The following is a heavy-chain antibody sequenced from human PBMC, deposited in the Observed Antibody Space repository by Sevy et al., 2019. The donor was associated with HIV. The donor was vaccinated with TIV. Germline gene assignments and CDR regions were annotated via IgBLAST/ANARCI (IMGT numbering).Heavy chain of an antibody. Sequence: GGSLRLSCEASGFDFSSHCMQWVRQAPGKGLVWVSRMNTDGSSTNYADSVKGRFTISRDNAKNTLYLEMNNLRDEDTALYYCATPRFDFRGPGTLVTVSS. V-gene: IGHV3-74*01. CDR1: GFDFSSHC. CDR2: MNTDGSST. J-gene: IGHJ5*01. CDR3: ATPRFDF.